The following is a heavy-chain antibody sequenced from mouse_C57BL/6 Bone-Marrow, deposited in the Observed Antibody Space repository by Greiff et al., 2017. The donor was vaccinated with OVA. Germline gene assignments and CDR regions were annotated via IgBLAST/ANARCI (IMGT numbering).Heavy chain of an antibody. V-gene: IGHV1-54*02. CDR2: IYPGSGGT. J-gene: IGHJ2*01. D-gene: IGHD4-1*01. Sequence: VQLQQSGAELVRPGTSVKVSCKASGYAFTNYLIEWVKQRPGQGLEWIGVIYPGSGGTNYNEKFKGKATLTAAKSSNTTYMQLSSLTSEDTAVNISTRSHWERDYWGQGTTRTVSS. CDR1: GYAFTNYL. CDR3: TRSHWERDY.